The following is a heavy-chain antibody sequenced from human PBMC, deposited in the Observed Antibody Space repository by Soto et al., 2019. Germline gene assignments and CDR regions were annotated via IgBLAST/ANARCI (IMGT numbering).Heavy chain of an antibody. J-gene: IGHJ4*02. CDR3: ARDGVGTTTYFGYFDY. V-gene: IGHV3-33*01. CDR2: TRHDGSNT. CDR1: GFTFSGYG. Sequence: GGSLRLSCAASGFTFSGYGMHWVRQAPGKGLEWVAVTRHDGSNTYYADSVRGRFTISRDNSNKMLYLQMNSLRAEDTAVYYCARDGVGTTTYFGYFDYWGQGTLVTAPQ. D-gene: IGHD1-26*01.